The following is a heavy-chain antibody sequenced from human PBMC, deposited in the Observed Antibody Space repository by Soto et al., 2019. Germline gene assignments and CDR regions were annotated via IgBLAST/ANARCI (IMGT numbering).Heavy chain of an antibody. D-gene: IGHD4-17*01. CDR2: IYHSGST. CDR3: ARGMTTVTTFDY. CDR1: GGSISSGGYS. Sequence: SETLSLTCAGSGGSISSGGYSWSWIRQPPGKGLEWIGYIYHSGSTHYKQSLKSRVTISVDRSKNQVSLKLSSVTAADTAVYYCARGMTTVTTFDYWGQGTLVTVS. J-gene: IGHJ4*02. V-gene: IGHV4-30-2*01.